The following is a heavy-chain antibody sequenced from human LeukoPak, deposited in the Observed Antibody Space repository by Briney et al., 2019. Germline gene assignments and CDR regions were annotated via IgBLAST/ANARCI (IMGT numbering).Heavy chain of an antibody. CDR3: ARTTPSYGSGSYYPDP. J-gene: IGHJ5*02. D-gene: IGHD3-10*01. CDR2: INHSGST. Sequence: SETLSLTCAVYGGSFSGYYWSWIRQPPGKGLEWIGEINHSGSTNYNPSLKSRVTMSVDTSKNQFSLKLSSVTAADTAVYYCARTTPSYGSGSYYPDPWGQGTLVTVSS. V-gene: IGHV4-34*01. CDR1: GGSFSGYY.